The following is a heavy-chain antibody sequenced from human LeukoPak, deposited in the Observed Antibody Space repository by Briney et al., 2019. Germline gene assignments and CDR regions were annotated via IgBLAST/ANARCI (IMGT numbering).Heavy chain of an antibody. CDR3: AIGRGFSGYRRLFDY. D-gene: IGHD5-12*01. CDR2: LDPADGDT. J-gene: IGHJ4*02. CDR1: GYIFTDYY. Sequence: GASVKVSCKASGYIFTDYYMYWLQQAPGKGLEWMGRLDPADGDTIFAERFQGRLTLTADTPKDTAYMELRSLTSEDTAVYFCAIGRGFSGYRRLFDYWGQGTVVTVSS. V-gene: IGHV1-69-2*01.